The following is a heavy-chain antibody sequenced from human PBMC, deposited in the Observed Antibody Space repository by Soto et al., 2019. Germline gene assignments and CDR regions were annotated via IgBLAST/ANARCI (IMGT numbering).Heavy chain of an antibody. J-gene: IGHJ6*03. Sequence: ASVKVSCKASGYTFTSYGISWVRQAPGQGLEWMGWISAYIGNTNYAQKVQGRVTMTTDTSTSTAYMELRSLRSDDTAVYYCARRGSFYGDYDYYYYYMDVWGKGTTVTVSS. D-gene: IGHD4-17*01. CDR2: ISAYIGNT. CDR3: ARRGSFYGDYDYYYYYMDV. CDR1: GYTFTSYG. V-gene: IGHV1-18*01.